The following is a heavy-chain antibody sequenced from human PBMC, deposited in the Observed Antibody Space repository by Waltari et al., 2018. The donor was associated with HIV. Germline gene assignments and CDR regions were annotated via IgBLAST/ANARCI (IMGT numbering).Heavy chain of an antibody. J-gene: IGHJ6*02. D-gene: IGHD3-10*01. CDR1: GYSISSGYY. Sequence: QVQLQESGPGLVKPSETLSLTCTVSGYSISSGYYWGWIRQPPGKGLEWIGSIYHSGSTYYNPSLKSRVTISVDTSKNQFSLKLSSVTAADTAVYYCVRGDQSYPRLWFGEFGMDVWGQGTTVTVSS. CDR2: IYHSGST. V-gene: IGHV4-38-2*02. CDR3: VRGDQSYPRLWFGEFGMDV.